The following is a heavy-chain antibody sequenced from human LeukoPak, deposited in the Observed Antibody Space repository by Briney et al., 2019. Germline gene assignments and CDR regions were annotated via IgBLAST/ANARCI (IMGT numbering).Heavy chain of an antibody. CDR1: GFTFNRHS. D-gene: IGHD1-26*01. Sequence: GGSLRLSCAASGFTFNRHSINWVRQAPGKGLEWVANIKQDGGEKYYVDSVKGRFTISRDNAKNSLYLQMNSLRAEDTAVYYCARDKAVGATLFDYWGQGTLVTVSS. J-gene: IGHJ4*02. V-gene: IGHV3-7*01. CDR2: IKQDGGEK. CDR3: ARDKAVGATLFDY.